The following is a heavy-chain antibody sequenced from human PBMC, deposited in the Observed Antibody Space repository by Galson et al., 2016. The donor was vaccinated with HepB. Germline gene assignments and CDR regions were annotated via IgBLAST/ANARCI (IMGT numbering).Heavy chain of an antibody. J-gene: IGHJ4*02. Sequence: SVKVSCKASGYTFTSFYIHWVRQAPGQGLEWMGIINPSVGRTTYSQNFQGRVTMTGDTSTSTVYMELTSLRSEDAAVYYCARDMQKEAVTVRVGGDFWGQGTLVTVSS. V-gene: IGHV1-46*01. CDR3: ARDMQKEAVTVRVGGDF. D-gene: IGHD2-21*02. CDR1: GYTFTSFY. CDR2: INPSVGRT.